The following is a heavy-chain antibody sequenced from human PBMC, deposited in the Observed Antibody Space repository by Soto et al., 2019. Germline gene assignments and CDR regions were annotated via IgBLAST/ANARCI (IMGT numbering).Heavy chain of an antibody. Sequence: GGSLRLSCAASGFTFSSYSMNWVRQAPGKGLEWVSSISSSSSYIYYADSVKGRFTISRDNAKNSLYLQMNSLRAEDTAVYYCAREVDYDSSGYYLDYWGQGTLVTVSS. J-gene: IGHJ4*02. CDR2: ISSSSSYI. CDR3: AREVDYDSSGYYLDY. CDR1: GFTFSSYS. V-gene: IGHV3-21*01. D-gene: IGHD3-22*01.